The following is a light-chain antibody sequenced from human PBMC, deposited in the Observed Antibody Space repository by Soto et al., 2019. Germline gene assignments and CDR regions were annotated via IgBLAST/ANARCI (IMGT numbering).Light chain of an antibody. Sequence: TVLARSPATLPVSPWERATLCCRASQSVSSNLAWYQQKPGQAPRFLIYGASTRATGIPARFSGSGSGTEFPPTITSLQSEDFAVYSCQQYDNWPLTFGGGTKVDIK. CDR3: QQYDNWPLT. CDR2: GAS. J-gene: IGKJ4*01. V-gene: IGKV3-15*01. CDR1: QSVSSN.